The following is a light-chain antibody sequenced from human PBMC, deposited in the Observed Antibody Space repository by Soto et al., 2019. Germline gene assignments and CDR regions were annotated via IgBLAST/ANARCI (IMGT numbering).Light chain of an antibody. CDR1: SGHSNYA. CDR3: QTWGTDIVV. V-gene: IGLV4-69*01. CDR2: VNSDGNH. J-gene: IGLJ2*01. Sequence: QPVLTQSPSASASLGASVKLTCTLSSGHSNYAIAWHQQQPEKGPRYLMKVNSDGNHFKGDGIPDRFSGSSSGAERSLTISSLQSEDEADYYCQTWGTDIVVFGGGTKLTVL.